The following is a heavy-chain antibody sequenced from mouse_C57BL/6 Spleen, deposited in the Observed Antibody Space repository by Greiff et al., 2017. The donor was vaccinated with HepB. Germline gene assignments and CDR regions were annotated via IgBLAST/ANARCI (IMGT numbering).Heavy chain of an antibody. D-gene: IGHD2-5*01. Sequence: VQLQQSGAELVRPGSSVKLSCKASGYTFTSYWMHWVKQRPIQGLEWIGNIDPSDSETHYNQKFKDKATLTVDKSSSTAYMQLSSLTSEDSAVYYCARGDYSKGKWYFDVWGTGTTVTVSS. CDR2: IDPSDSET. CDR1: GYTFTSYW. J-gene: IGHJ1*03. V-gene: IGHV1-52*01. CDR3: ARGDYSKGKWYFDV.